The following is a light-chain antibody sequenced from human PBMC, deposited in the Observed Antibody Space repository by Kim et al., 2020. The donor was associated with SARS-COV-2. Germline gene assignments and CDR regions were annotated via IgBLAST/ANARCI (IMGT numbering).Light chain of an antibody. CDR2: AAS. V-gene: IGKV1-9*01. CDR1: QGIGSY. J-gene: IGKJ5*01. Sequence: SVGDRVTIYCRASQGIGSYLAWYQQKPGKAPKLLIYAASTLQSGVPSRFSGSGSGTEFTLTISSLQPEDFATYYCQELNTYPRVTFGQGTRLEIK. CDR3: QELNTYPRVT.